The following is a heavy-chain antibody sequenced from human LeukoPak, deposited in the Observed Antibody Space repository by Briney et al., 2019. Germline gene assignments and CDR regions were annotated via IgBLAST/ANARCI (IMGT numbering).Heavy chain of an antibody. V-gene: IGHV1-2*02. J-gene: IGHJ5*02. CDR2: INPSSGGT. CDR1: GYTFNGYY. CDR3: ATGAPYGGNSMDP. Sequence: ASVKVSCKASGYTFNGYYMHWVRQAPGQGLEWMGCINPSSGGTKYAQKFQGRVTMTRDTSISTAYMEVSRLRSDDTAVYYRATGAPYGGNSMDPWGQGTLVTVSS. D-gene: IGHD4-23*01.